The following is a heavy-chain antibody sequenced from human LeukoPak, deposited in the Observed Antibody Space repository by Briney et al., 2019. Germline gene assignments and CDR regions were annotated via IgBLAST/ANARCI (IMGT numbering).Heavy chain of an antibody. CDR3: ARGQSDFWSGYWYFDL. Sequence: SETLSLTCAVYGGSFSGYYWSWIRQPPGKGLEWIGEINHSGSTNYNPSLKSRVTISVDTSKNQFSLKLNSATAADTAVYYCARGQSDFWSGYWYFDLWGRGTLVTVSS. D-gene: IGHD3-3*01. J-gene: IGHJ2*01. CDR2: INHSGST. V-gene: IGHV4-34*01. CDR1: GGSFSGYY.